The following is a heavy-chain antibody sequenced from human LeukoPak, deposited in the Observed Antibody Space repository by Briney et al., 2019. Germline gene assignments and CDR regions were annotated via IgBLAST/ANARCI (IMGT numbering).Heavy chain of an antibody. V-gene: IGHV3-21*01. D-gene: IGHD5-18*01. CDR2: ISSSSSYI. CDR1: GFTFSSYS. Sequence: GGSLRLSCAASGFTFSSYSMNWVRQAPGKGLEWVSSISSSSSYIYYADSVKGRFTISRDNAKSSLYLQMNSLRAEDTAVYYCARDPSGDTAMANFDYWGQGTLVTVSS. CDR3: ARDPSGDTAMANFDY. J-gene: IGHJ4*02.